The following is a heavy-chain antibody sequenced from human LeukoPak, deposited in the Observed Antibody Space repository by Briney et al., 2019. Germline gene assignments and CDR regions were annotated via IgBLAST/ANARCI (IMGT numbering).Heavy chain of an antibody. D-gene: IGHD3-3*01. V-gene: IGHV4-39*07. Sequence: SETLSLTCTVSGGSISSSSYCWGRIRQPPGKGLEWIGSIYYSGSTYYNPSLKSRVTISVDTSKNQFSLKLSSVTAADTAVYYCAREGSGITIFGVVISRNWFDPWGQGTPVTVSS. CDR2: IYYSGST. J-gene: IGHJ5*02. CDR3: AREGSGITIFGVVISRNWFDP. CDR1: GGSISSSSYC.